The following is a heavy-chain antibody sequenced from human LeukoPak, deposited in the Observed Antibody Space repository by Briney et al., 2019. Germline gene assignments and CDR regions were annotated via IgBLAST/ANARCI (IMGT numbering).Heavy chain of an antibody. CDR1: GFTFNNHD. CDR3: GRYGRNPEF. CDR2: ISDSGGAT. J-gene: IGHJ4*02. D-gene: IGHD2-2*01. Sequence: PGGSLRLSCAASGFTFNNHDMTWVRQGPGKGLEWVSRISDSGGATGYGDSVKGRFTISRDNSKSTVYLQMNSLRAEDTAVYYCGRYGRNPEFWGQGTLVTVSS. V-gene: IGHV3-23*01.